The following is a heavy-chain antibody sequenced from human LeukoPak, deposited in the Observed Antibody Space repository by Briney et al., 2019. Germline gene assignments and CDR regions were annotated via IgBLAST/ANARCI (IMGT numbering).Heavy chain of an antibody. V-gene: IGHV3-74*01. J-gene: IGHJ4*02. D-gene: IGHD3-22*01. CDR2: INSDGSST. CDR3: ARGDYYDTPRN. CDR1: GFTFSSYW. Sequence: GGSLRRSCAASGFTFSSYWMHWVRQAPGKGLVWVSRINSDGSSTSYADSVKGRFTNSRDNAKNTLYLQMNSLRAEDTAVYYCARGDYYDTPRNWGQGTLVTVSS.